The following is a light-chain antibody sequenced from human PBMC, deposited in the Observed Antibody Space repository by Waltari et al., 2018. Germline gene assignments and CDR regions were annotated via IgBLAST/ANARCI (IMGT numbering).Light chain of an antibody. V-gene: IGKV1-33*01. Sequence: DIQLTQSPSSLSASVGDIVTITCQASQDIDDSLYWSQQKPGTAPKVLIFDASNLQPRVPSRFSGSGSGTQFVLTIRSLQPDDVGTYYCHNYRFGPPTFGGGTKVEIK. J-gene: IGKJ4*01. CDR1: QDIDDS. CDR3: HNYRFGPPT. CDR2: DAS.